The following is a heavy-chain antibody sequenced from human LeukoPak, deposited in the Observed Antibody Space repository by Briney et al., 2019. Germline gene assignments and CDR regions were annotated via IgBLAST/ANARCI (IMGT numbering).Heavy chain of an antibody. CDR3: ARLHYYGSGSYPMTGNWFDP. V-gene: IGHV4-34*01. CDR1: GGSFSGYY. D-gene: IGHD3-10*01. J-gene: IGHJ5*02. CDR2: INHSGIT. Sequence: SETLSLTCAVYGGSFSGYYWTWIRQPPGKGLEWIEEINHSGITYYNPSLKSRVTISVDTSKNQFSLKLSSVTAADTAVYYCARLHYYGSGSYPMTGNWFDPWGQGTLVTVSS.